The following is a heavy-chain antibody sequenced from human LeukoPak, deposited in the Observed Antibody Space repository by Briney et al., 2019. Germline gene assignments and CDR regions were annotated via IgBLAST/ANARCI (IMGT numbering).Heavy chain of an antibody. CDR3: ARDRRSYSSGWYLDYGFDY. V-gene: IGHV3-53*01. D-gene: IGHD6-19*01. Sequence: WGSLRLSCAASGFTVSSNYMSWVRQAPGKGLEWVSVIYSGGSTYYADSVKGRFTISRDNSKNTLYLQMNSLRAEDTAVYYCARDRRSYSSGWYLDYGFDYWGQGTLVTVSS. J-gene: IGHJ4*02. CDR1: GFTVSSNY. CDR2: IYSGGST.